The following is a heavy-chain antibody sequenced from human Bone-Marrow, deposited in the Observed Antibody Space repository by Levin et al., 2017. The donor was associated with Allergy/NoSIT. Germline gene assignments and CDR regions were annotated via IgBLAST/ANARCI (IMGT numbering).Heavy chain of an antibody. D-gene: IGHD3-10*01. J-gene: IGHJ5*02. CDR2: ISYDGSNK. Sequence: GGSLRLSCAASGFTFSSYGMHWVRQAPGKGLEWVAVISYDGSNKYYADSVKGRFTISRDNSKNTLYLQMNSLRAEDTAVYYCASPWGSGSYYNNNWFDPWGQGTLVTVSS. CDR1: GFTFSSYG. V-gene: IGHV3-30*03. CDR3: ASPWGSGSYYNNNWFDP.